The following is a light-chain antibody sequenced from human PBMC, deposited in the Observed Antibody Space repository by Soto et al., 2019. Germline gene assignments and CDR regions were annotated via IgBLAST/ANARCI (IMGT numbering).Light chain of an antibody. J-gene: IGKJ1*01. Sequence: EIVMTQSPATLSVPPGERATLSCRASQSVSNNLAWYQQKPGQAPRLLIYGASTRATGIPARFSGSGSGTEFTLIISSLQSEDFALYYCQQYNNWPRTFGQGTKVDIK. CDR3: QQYNNWPRT. CDR1: QSVSNN. V-gene: IGKV3-15*01. CDR2: GAS.